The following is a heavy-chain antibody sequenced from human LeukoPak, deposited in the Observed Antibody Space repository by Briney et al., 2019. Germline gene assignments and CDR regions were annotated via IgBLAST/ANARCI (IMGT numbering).Heavy chain of an antibody. D-gene: IGHD6-6*01. CDR3: VRDSGSRSSGIFDF. CDR2: IKQDGSEQ. CDR1: GFNFYNFW. Sequence: GGSLRLSCAASGFNFYNFWMTWVRQAPGKGLEWVANIKQDGSEQYYAGSVKGRFTISRDNARNSVSLLINSLRVDDTAVYYCVRDSGSRSSGIFDFWGQGALVTVSS. J-gene: IGHJ4*02. V-gene: IGHV3-7*01.